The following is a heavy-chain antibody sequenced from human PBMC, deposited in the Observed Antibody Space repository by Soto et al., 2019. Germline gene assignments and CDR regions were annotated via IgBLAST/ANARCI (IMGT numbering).Heavy chain of an antibody. CDR2: IYYSGST. D-gene: IGHD2-21*02. CDR1: GGSISSGDYY. J-gene: IGHJ4*02. Sequence: SETLSLTCTVSGGSISSGDYYWSWIRQPPGKGLEWIGYIYYSGSTYYNPSLKSRVTISVDTSKNQFSLKLSSVTAADTAVYYCARAAPGHIVVVTATFDYWGQGTLVTVSS. V-gene: IGHV4-30-4*01. CDR3: ARAAPGHIVVVTATFDY.